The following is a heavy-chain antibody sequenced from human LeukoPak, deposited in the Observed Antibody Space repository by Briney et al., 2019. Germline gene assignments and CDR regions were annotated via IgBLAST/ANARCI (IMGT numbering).Heavy chain of an antibody. CDR2: MNPNSGNT. Sequence: ASVKVSCEASGYTFTSYGITWVRQATGQGLEWMGWMNPNSGNTGYAQKFQGRVTMTRNTSISTAYMELSSLRSEDTAVYYCASLVVPAAIRRYGMDVWGQGTTVTVSS. CDR3: ASLVVPAAIRRYGMDV. D-gene: IGHD2-2*02. J-gene: IGHJ6*02. CDR1: GYTFTSYG. V-gene: IGHV1-8*01.